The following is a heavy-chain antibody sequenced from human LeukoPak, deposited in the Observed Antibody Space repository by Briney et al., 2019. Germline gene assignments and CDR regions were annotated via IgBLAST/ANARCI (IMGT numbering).Heavy chain of an antibody. J-gene: IGHJ4*02. CDR3: ATQRIDYGSGSSLDY. D-gene: IGHD3-10*01. Sequence: GASVKVSCKVSGYTLTELSMHWVRQAPGKGLEWTGGFDPEDGETIYAQKFQGRVTMTEDTSTDTAYMELSSLRSEDTAVYYCATQRIDYGSGSSLDYWGQGTLVTVSS. V-gene: IGHV1-24*01. CDR2: FDPEDGET. CDR1: GYTLTELS.